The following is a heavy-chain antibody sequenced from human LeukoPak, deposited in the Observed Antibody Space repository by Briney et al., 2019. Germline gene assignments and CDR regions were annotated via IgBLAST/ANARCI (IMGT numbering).Heavy chain of an antibody. Sequence: SETLSLTCTVSGGSISSYYWGWIRQPPGKGLEWIGSIYYSGSTYYNPSLKSRVTISVDTSKNQFSLKLSSVTAADTAVYYCARDLAGYFDYWGQGTLVTVSS. CDR3: ARDLAGYFDY. V-gene: IGHV4-39*07. J-gene: IGHJ4*02. CDR1: GGSISSYY. CDR2: IYYSGST. D-gene: IGHD3-3*02.